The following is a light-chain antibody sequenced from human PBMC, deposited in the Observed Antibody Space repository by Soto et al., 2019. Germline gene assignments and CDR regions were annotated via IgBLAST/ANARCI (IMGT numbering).Light chain of an antibody. CDR3: QQRANWPLT. J-gene: IGKJ4*01. Sequence: EIVMTQSAATLSLSPWESATLSWQASQSVTSLLGRYHQKPGQAPRLLLYDASYRAPGIPARVSGSGSGTDLTLTISSLEPDDFAVYHCQQRANWPLTFGGGTQVDIK. CDR2: DAS. CDR1: QSVTSL. V-gene: IGKV3-11*01.